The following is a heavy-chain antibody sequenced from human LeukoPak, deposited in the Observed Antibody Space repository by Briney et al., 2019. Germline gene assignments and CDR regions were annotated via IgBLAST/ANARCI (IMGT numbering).Heavy chain of an antibody. CDR3: ARHEPGGLLEY. J-gene: IGHJ4*02. Sequence: KPSETLSLTCTVSGDSISNYSWSWIRQPPGKGLEWIGYIYYSGTTDYNPSLKSRVTISVDTSKNQFSLKLNSVTAADTAVYYCARHEPGGLLEYWRQGTLVTVSS. CDR2: IYYSGTT. CDR1: GDSISNYS. V-gene: IGHV4-59*08. D-gene: IGHD1-1*01.